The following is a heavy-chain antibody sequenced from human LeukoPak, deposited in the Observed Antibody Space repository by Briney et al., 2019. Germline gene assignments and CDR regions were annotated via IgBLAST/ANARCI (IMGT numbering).Heavy chain of an antibody. Sequence: SETLSLTXTVSGGSISSYYWSWIRQAAGKGLEWLGRIYTSGSTNYNPSLKSRVTMSVDTSKNQFSLKLSSVTAADTAVYYCARDGDSSGWNPYFDYWGQGTLVTVSS. CDR2: IYTSGST. J-gene: IGHJ4*02. V-gene: IGHV4-4*07. CDR1: GGSISSYY. D-gene: IGHD6-19*01. CDR3: ARDGDSSGWNPYFDY.